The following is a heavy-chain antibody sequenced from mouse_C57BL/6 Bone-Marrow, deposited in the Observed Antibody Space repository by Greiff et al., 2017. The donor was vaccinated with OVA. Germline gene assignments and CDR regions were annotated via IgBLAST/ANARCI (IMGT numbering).Heavy chain of an antibody. D-gene: IGHD1-1*01. J-gene: IGHJ3*01. V-gene: IGHV5-17*01. CDR1: GFTFSDYG. CDR2: ISSGSSTI. CDR3: ANQGITTRAWFAY. Sequence: EVQGVESGGGLVKPGGSLKLSCAASGFTFSDYGMHWVRQAPEKGLEWVAYISSGSSTIYYADTVKGRFTISRDNAKNTLFLQMTSLRSEDTAMYYCANQGITTRAWFAYWGQGTLVTVSA.